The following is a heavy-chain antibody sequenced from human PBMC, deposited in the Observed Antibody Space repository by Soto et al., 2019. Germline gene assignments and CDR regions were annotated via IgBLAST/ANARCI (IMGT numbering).Heavy chain of an antibody. Sequence: QVQLVQSGAEVKKPGASVKVSCKASGYTFTSYDINWVRQATGQGLEWMGWMNPNSGNTGHAQKFQGRVTMTRDTSINTAYMELSRLRSEDTAAYDCARDVAGWSCHPIDFWGQGTLVTVSS. CDR1: GYTFTSYD. CDR3: ARDVAGWSCHPIDF. J-gene: IGHJ4*02. CDR2: MNPNSGNT. V-gene: IGHV1-8*01. D-gene: IGHD3-16*01.